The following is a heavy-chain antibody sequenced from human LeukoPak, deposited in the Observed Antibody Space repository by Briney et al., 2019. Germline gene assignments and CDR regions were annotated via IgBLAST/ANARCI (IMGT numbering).Heavy chain of an antibody. J-gene: IGHJ4*02. D-gene: IGHD6-19*01. CDR1: GGPITEYY. CDR3: ARDRGSTGYYYLDS. V-gene: IGHV4-59*01. Sequence: SETLSLTCSVSGGPITEYYWSWIRQPPGKGLEWIGYIYHTGSTNYSPSLKSRVTVSVDASRNQFSLKLVSVTAADTAVYYCARDRGSTGYYYLDSWGQGILVTVSS. CDR2: IYHTGST.